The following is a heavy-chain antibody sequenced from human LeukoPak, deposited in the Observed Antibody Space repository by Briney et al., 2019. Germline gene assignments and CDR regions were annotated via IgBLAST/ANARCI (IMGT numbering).Heavy chain of an antibody. CDR3: AKDREGRGYNYGTYFDY. Sequence: PGRSLRLSCAASGLTFSSFGMHWVRRAPGKGLEWLASISFDGSEIYYGDSVKGRFTISRDNSKNTLFLQMNSLRADDTAVYLCAKDREGRGYNYGTYFDYWGQGTLVTVSS. CDR1: GLTFSSFG. CDR2: ISFDGSEI. V-gene: IGHV3-30*18. D-gene: IGHD5-18*01. J-gene: IGHJ4*02.